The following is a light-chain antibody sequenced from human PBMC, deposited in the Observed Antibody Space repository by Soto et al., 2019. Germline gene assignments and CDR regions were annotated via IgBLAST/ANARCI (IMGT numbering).Light chain of an antibody. CDR3: QQSYSTPRT. CDR1: QIISSY. Sequence: IQMTHSPSSLSASVLDRVTITFSASQIISSYLNWYQQKPGKAPKLLIYSSSSLQSGVPSRFSGSGSGTDFTLTISSLQTEDLATYYCQQSYSTPRTFGQGTKVDIK. J-gene: IGKJ1*01. V-gene: IGKV1-39*01. CDR2: SSS.